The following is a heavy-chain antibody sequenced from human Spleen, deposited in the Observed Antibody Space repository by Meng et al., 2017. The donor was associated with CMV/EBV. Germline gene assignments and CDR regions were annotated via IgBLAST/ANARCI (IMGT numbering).Heavy chain of an antibody. CDR2: INYRGSETT. CDR1: SSDDYY. Sequence: SSDDYYWRWIRQPPGKGLEWIGYINYRGSETTYYNPSLKSRVTISLNTYKNQFSLKLSSVTAADTAVYYCARGTFWSGYYKAKYFQHWGQGTLVTVSS. D-gene: IGHD3-3*01. V-gene: IGHV4-30-4*01. J-gene: IGHJ1*01. CDR3: ARGTFWSGYYKAKYFQH.